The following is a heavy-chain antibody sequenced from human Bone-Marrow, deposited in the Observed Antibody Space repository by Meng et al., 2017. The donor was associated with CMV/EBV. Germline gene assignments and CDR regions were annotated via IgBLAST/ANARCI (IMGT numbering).Heavy chain of an antibody. D-gene: IGHD2-2*01. CDR1: GGSFSGYY. CDR2: INHGGST. CDR3: ARGAGVVPAAKRGGGFDY. Sequence: SETLSLTCAVYGGSFSGYYWSWIRQPPGKGLEWIGEINHGGSTNYNPSLKSRVTISVDTSKNQFSLKLSSVTAADTAVYYCARGAGVVPAAKRGGGFDYWGQGTLVTVSS. V-gene: IGHV4-34*01. J-gene: IGHJ4*02.